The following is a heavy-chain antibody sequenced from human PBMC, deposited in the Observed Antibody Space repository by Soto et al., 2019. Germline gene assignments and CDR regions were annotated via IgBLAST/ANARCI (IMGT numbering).Heavy chain of an antibody. CDR1: GFTFSSYA. D-gene: IGHD3-10*01. CDR3: AGPWFGDRAIDY. Sequence: EVQLLESGGGLVQRGGSLRLSCAASGFTFSSYAMSWVRQAPGKGLEWVSAISGSGGSTYYADSVKGRFTISRDNSKNTLYLQMNSLRAEDTAVYYCAGPWFGDRAIDYWGQGTLVTVSS. CDR2: ISGSGGST. V-gene: IGHV3-23*01. J-gene: IGHJ4*02.